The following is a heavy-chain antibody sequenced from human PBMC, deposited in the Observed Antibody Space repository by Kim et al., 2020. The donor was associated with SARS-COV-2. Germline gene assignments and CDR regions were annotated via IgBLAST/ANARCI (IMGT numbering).Heavy chain of an antibody. J-gene: IGHJ6*02. D-gene: IGHD5-12*01. CDR1: GGTFSSYA. V-gene: IGHV1-69*13. Sequence: SVKVSCKASGGTFSSYAISWVRQAPGQGLEWMGGIIPIFGTANYAQKFQGRVTITADESTSTAYMELSSLRSEDTAVYYCARDKGGGYDYDGFYYYGMDVWGQGTTVTVSS. CDR3: ARDKGGGYDYDGFYYYGMDV. CDR2: IIPIFGTA.